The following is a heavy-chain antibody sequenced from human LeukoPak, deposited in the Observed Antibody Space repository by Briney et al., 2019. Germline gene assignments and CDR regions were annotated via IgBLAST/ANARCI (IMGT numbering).Heavy chain of an antibody. V-gene: IGHV4-59*01. J-gene: IGHJ4*02. D-gene: IGHD5-12*01. CDR1: GGSISSYY. CDR2: IYYSGST. Sequence: SETLSLTCTVSGGSISSYYWSWIRQPAGKGLEWIGYIYYSGSTNYNPSLKSRVTISVDTSKNQFSLKLSSVTAADTAVYYCARVVSGVASLDYWGQGTLVTVSS. CDR3: ARVVSGVASLDY.